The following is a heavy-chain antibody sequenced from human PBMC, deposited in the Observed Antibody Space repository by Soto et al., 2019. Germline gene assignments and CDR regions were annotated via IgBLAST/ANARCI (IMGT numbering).Heavy chain of an antibody. D-gene: IGHD3-16*01. J-gene: IGHJ4*02. Sequence: QINLKESGPTLVKPTQTLTLTCRFSGFSLSTAGVGLGWIRQSPREALEWLALIYWDDDERYSPFLKTRLTTAMNTSKYHVFLKMTNMAPVDTSTYYCAHSRNLITEDAQVGDFDYWGQGTLFIVSS. CDR1: GFSLSTAGVG. V-gene: IGHV2-5*02. CDR3: AHSRNLITEDAQVGDFDY. CDR2: IYWDDDE.